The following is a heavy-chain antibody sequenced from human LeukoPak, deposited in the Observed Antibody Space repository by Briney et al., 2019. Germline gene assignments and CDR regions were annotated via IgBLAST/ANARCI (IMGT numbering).Heavy chain of an antibody. CDR1: GFTFSSYW. Sequence: GGSLRLSCAASGFTFSSYWMTWVRQAPGKGLEWVANIKQDGSEKYYVHSVKGRFTISRDNAKNSLYLQLNSLRAEDTAVYFCARDLRTYYPRHFDSWGQGTLVTVSS. V-gene: IGHV3-7*04. CDR2: IKQDGSEK. D-gene: IGHD3-22*01. J-gene: IGHJ4*02. CDR3: ARDLRTYYPRHFDS.